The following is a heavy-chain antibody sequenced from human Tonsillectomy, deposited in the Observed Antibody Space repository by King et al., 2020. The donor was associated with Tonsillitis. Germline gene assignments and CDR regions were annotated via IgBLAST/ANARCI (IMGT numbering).Heavy chain of an antibody. J-gene: IGHJ3*02. CDR1: GGSISSYY. CDR2: IYTSGST. Sequence: VQLQESGPGLVKPSETLSLTCTVSGGSISSYYWSWIRQPAGKGLEWSGRIYTSGSTNYNPSLKSRVTTSVDTSKNQFSLKLSSVTAADTAVYYCSRGGAYYDILNGYYHLDAFDIWGQGTMVTVSS. V-gene: IGHV4-4*07. D-gene: IGHD3-9*01. CDR3: SRGGAYYDILNGYYHLDAFDI.